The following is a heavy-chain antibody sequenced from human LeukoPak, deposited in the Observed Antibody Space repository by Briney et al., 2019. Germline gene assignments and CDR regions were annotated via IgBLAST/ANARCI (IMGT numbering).Heavy chain of an antibody. V-gene: IGHV3-23*01. J-gene: IGHJ4*02. CDR1: GFTFSSYA. Sequence: GESLRLSCAASGFTFSSYAVTWVRLAPGKGLEWVSVISGSGDTTYYADSVKGRFTISRDNSKNTLYLQMNSLRAEDTTVYFCARSGDGYKRFDSWGQGTLVTVSS. CDR2: ISGSGDTT. CDR3: ARSGDGYKRFDS. D-gene: IGHD5-24*01.